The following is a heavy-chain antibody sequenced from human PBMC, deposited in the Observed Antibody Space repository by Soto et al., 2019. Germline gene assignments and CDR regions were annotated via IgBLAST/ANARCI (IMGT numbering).Heavy chain of an antibody. D-gene: IGHD3-22*01. CDR3: ARDNDRSGYRLDY. J-gene: IGHJ4*02. Sequence: QVQLQESGPVLVKPSQTLSLTCTVSGGSISSGDYYWGWIRQPPGKGLEWIGYIYYSGSTYYNPYLKSRVTISVDTSKNQFYLKLSSVTAADTAVYYCARDNDRSGYRLDYWGPGTLVTVSS. CDR1: GGSISSGDYY. CDR2: IYYSGST. V-gene: IGHV4-30-4*01.